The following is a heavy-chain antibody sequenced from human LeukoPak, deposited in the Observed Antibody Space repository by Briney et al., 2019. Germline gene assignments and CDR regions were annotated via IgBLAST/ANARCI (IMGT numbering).Heavy chain of an antibody. V-gene: IGHV4-39*07. CDR1: GGSISSSSYY. J-gene: IGHJ4*02. D-gene: IGHD3-10*01. CDR2: IYYSGST. Sequence: SETLSLTCTVSGGSISSSSYYWGWIRQPPGKGLEWIGSIYYSGSTYYNPSLKSRVTISVDTSKNQFSLKLSSVTAADTAVYYCAGSLLWFGELYYWGQGTLVTVSS. CDR3: AGSLLWFGELYY.